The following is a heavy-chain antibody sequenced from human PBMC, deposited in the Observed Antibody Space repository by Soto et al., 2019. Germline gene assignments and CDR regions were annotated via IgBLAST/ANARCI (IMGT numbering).Heavy chain of an antibody. J-gene: IGHJ4*02. CDR3: GRGRSGQIVVFY. V-gene: IGHV1-2*02. CDR1: GYTCTGHY. D-gene: IGHD1-26*01. Sequence: ASVKVSCKASGYTCTGHYIHWVRQAPEQGPEWMGEIGPESGATRYAQRFQGRVTMTRDMSITTVYMELNNLSPDDTAVYYCGRGRSGQIVVFYWGQGTPVTVSS. CDR2: IGPESGAT.